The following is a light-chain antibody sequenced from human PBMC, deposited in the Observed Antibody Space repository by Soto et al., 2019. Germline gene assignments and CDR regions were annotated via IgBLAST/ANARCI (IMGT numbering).Light chain of an antibody. J-gene: IGKJ1*01. CDR1: QSVSSN. V-gene: IGKV3-15*01. Sequence: EIVITQSPATLSVSPGERATLSCRASQSVSSNLAWYQQKPGQAPRLLIYGASTRATGIPARFSGSGSGTEFTLTISSLXSEDFAVYYRQQYNNWPPRTFGQGTKVDIK. CDR2: GAS. CDR3: QQYNNWPPRT.